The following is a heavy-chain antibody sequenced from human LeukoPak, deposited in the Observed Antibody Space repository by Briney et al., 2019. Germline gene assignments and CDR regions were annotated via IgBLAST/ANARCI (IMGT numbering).Heavy chain of an antibody. Sequence: SETLSLTCTVSGGSISSSSYYWGWIRQPPGKGLEWIGSIYYSGSTYYNPSLKSRVTISVDTSKNQFSLKLSSVTAADTAVYYCARHPKGSGYGYFDPWGQGTLVTVSS. D-gene: IGHD5-18*01. CDR3: ARHPKGSGYGYFDP. CDR1: GGSISSSSYY. CDR2: IYYSGST. V-gene: IGHV4-39*01. J-gene: IGHJ5*02.